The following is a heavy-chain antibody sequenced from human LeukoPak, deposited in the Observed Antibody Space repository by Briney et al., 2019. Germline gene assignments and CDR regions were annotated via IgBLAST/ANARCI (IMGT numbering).Heavy chain of an antibody. CDR3: AKEILLCCGWNHIVVVVAAAYYYYYMHV. D-gene: IGHD2-15*01. Sequence: PGGSLRLSCAACGFTFSSYDMHWVRQATGKGLEWVSAIGTAGDTYYPGSVKGQFTISRENAKNSSYLQMNSLRAGDTAVYYCAKEILLCCGWNHIVVVVAAAYYYYYMHVWGKGTTVTVSS. CDR1: GFTFSSYD. V-gene: IGHV3-13*03. J-gene: IGHJ6*03. CDR2: IGTAGDT.